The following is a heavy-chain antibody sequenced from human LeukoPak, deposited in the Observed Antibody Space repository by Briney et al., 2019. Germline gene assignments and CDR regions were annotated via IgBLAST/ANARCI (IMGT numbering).Heavy chain of an antibody. CDR2: ISGSGGST. J-gene: IGHJ4*02. CDR3: AKGGRAAHYFDY. CDR1: GFTFSSYA. Sequence: GGSLRLSCAASGFTFSSYAMSWVRQAPGKGLEWGSAISGSGGSTYYADSVKGRFTISRDNSKNTLYLQMNSLRAEDTAVYYCAKGGRAAHYFDYWGQGTLVTVSS. V-gene: IGHV3-23*01. D-gene: IGHD2-15*01.